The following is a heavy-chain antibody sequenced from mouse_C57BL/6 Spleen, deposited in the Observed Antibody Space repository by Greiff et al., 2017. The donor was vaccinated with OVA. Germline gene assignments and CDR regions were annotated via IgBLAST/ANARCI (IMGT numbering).Heavy chain of an antibody. V-gene: IGHV1-81*01. CDR2: IYPRSGNT. CDR3: ARWLLGFDY. J-gene: IGHJ2*01. D-gene: IGHD2-3*01. Sequence: QVHVKQSGAELARPGASVKLSCRASGYTFTSYGISWVKQRTGQGLEWIGEIYPRSGNTYYNEKFKGKATLTADKSSSTAYMELRSLTSEDSAVYFCARWLLGFDYWGQGTTLTVSS. CDR1: GYTFTSYG.